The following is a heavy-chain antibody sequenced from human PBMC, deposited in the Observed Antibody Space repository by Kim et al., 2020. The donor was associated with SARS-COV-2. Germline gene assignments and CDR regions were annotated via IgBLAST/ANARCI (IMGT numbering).Heavy chain of an antibody. CDR3: ARRMVTSFDH. V-gene: IGHV3-74*01. Sequence: GGSLRLSCAASGFTFSSYWMHWVRQAPGRGLVWVSHINSDGSSTTYADSVKGRFTISRDNAKNTLYLQMNSLRAEDTAVYYCARRMVTSFDHWGQGTTV. D-gene: IGHD2-8*01. CDR1: GFTFSSYW. CDR2: INSDGSST. J-gene: IGHJ6*01.